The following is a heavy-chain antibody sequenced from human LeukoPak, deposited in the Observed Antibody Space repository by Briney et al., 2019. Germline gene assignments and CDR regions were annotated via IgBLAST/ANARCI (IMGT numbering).Heavy chain of an antibody. Sequence: GESLKISCKGSGYRFTSYWIGWVRQMPGKGLEWMGIIYPGDSDTRYSTSFPGQVTISADKSISTAYLQWSSLKASDTAMYYCARRYDFWSGKSLYYYYMDVWGKGTTVTVSS. CDR2: IYPGDSDT. V-gene: IGHV5-51*01. J-gene: IGHJ6*03. CDR1: GYRFTSYW. CDR3: ARRYDFWSGKSLYYYYMDV. D-gene: IGHD3-3*01.